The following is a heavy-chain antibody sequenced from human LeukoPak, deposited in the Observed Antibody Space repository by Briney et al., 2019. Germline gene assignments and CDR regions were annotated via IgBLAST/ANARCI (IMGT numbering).Heavy chain of an antibody. V-gene: IGHV4-59*04. CDR3: ATYYYDSSAFDY. Sequence: SETLSLTCTVSGGSISGYYWSWIRQPPGKGLEWIGYIYYSGSTYYNPSLKSRVTISVDTSKNQFSLKLSSVTAADTAVYYCATYYYDSSAFDYWGQGTLVTVSS. CDR2: IYYSGST. J-gene: IGHJ4*02. D-gene: IGHD3-22*01. CDR1: GGSISGYY.